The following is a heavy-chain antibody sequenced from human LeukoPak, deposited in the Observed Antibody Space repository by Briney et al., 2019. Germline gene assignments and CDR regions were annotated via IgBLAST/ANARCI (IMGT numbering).Heavy chain of an antibody. J-gene: IGHJ4*02. V-gene: IGHV3-11*04. D-gene: IGHD7-27*01. CDR3: AREGGNWGEGYFDY. CDR2: ITSSGDTI. Sequence: GGSLRLSCAASGFTFSDYYMSWIRQVPGKGLEWVLYITSSGDTIYYADSVKGRFTIPRDIPEKSVYLQMNSLRAEDTAVYYCAREGGNWGEGYFDYWGQGTLVTVSS. CDR1: GFTFSDYY.